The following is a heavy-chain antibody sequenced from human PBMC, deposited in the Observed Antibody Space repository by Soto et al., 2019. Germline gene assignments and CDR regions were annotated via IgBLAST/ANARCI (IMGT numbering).Heavy chain of an antibody. D-gene: IGHD2-2*01. J-gene: IGHJ6*02. CDR1: GYIFTGRY. CDR3: ARVRRSPYAMDV. Sequence: SAKASCKASGYIFTGRYLHWVRQSPRQGLEWMGWINPISGDTNYAQKFQGRVTMTRDTSISTAYMDLSSLISADTAVYYCARVRRSPYAMDVWGQGTTVTVSS. V-gene: IGHV1-2*02. CDR2: INPISGDT.